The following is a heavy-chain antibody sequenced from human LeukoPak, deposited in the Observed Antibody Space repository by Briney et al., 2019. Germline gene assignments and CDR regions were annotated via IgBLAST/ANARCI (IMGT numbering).Heavy chain of an antibody. Sequence: SETLSLTCTVSGASFNTDDQYWNWIRQRPGKGLEWIGSIHPSGMLYNNRSIESRVTMSRDTSKNQFSLNLNAVSAADTALYFCSRGLDSRKLGYWGQGILVTVSS. CDR2: IHPSGML. D-gene: IGHD3-22*01. V-gene: IGHV4-30-4*08. CDR1: GASFNTDDQY. CDR3: SRGLDSRKLGY. J-gene: IGHJ4*02.